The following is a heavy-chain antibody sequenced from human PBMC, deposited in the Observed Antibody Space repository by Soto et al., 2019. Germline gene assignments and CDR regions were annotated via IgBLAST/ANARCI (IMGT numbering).Heavy chain of an antibody. J-gene: IGHJ6*01. CDR2: TKNKANSYIT. Sequence: EVQLVESGGGLVQPGGSLRLSCAASGFTFSDHYMDWVRQAPGKGLEWVGRTKNKANSYITEYAASVQGRFTISRDDSMNSLYLQMNSLKTEDTAVYYCARVVTTYTFGMDVW. D-gene: IGHD5-12*01. V-gene: IGHV3-72*01. CDR1: GFTFSDHY. CDR3: ARVVTTYTFGMDV.